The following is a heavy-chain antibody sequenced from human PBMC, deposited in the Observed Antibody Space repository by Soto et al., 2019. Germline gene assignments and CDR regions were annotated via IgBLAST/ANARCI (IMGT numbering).Heavy chain of an antibody. J-gene: IGHJ6*02. D-gene: IGHD2-21*02. CDR3: AREETAWPLAYGLDV. Sequence: EVQLVESGGGLVMPGGSLRVSCEASGFTFTSYDMHWVRQAPGKGLEWVSTITRRSDIYYAGSVKGRFTISRDNAKNSMSLQMNSLRAEDTAVYYCAREETAWPLAYGLDVWGQGTTVTVSS. CDR1: GFTFTSYD. CDR2: ITRRSDI. V-gene: IGHV3-21*01.